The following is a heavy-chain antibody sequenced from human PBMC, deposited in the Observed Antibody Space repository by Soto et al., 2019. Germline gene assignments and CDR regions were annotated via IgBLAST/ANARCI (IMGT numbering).Heavy chain of an antibody. Sequence: EVQLLESGGSLVQPGGSLRLSCAASGFTFSTFAMNWVRQAPGEGLEWVSRISGSGGNTQYADSVKGRVTLSSDNSKNTLYLHMNTLRAEDTAVYYCAKCDVLMTTAGGWCNGFDPWGQGTLVIVSS. J-gene: IGHJ5*02. V-gene: IGHV3-23*01. D-gene: IGHD2-21*01. CDR3: AKCDVLMTTAGGWCNGFDP. CDR2: ISGSGGNT. CDR1: GFTFSTFA.